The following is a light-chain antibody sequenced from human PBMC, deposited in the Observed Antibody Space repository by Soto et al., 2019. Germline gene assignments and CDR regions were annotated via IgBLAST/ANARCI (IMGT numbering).Light chain of an antibody. CDR3: QQYDNLPIT. CDR1: QDISNY. V-gene: IGKV1-33*01. Sequence: DIQMTQSPSALSASVGDRVTITCQASQDISNYLNWYQQKSAKAPELLIYDASNLETGVPSRFSGSGSGTDFTFTISSLQPEDIATYYCQQYDNLPITFGGGTKVEIK. CDR2: DAS. J-gene: IGKJ4*01.